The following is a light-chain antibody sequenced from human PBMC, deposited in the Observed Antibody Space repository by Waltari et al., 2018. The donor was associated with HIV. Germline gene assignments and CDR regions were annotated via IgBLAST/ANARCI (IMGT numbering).Light chain of an antibody. V-gene: IGKV3-11*01. CDR1: QSVSSY. J-gene: IGKJ4*01. CDR3: QQRSTWPSLT. Sequence: EIVLTQSPATLSLSPGERDTLPCRASQSVSSYLAWYQQKPGQAPRLLIYDASNRATGIPARFSGSGSGTDFTLTSSSLEPEDFAIYYCQQRSTWPSLTFGGGTKVEIK. CDR2: DAS.